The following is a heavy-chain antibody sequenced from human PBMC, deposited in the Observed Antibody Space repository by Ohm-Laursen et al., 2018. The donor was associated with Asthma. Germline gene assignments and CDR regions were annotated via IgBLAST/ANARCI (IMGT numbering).Heavy chain of an antibody. Sequence: ASVKVSCKTSGYTFTDYGISWVRQAPGQGLEWMGWISAKNGNTDFTQKLQGRVTLTTDTSTSTAYMEVRSLTSDDTAVYYCARVSCNDDICYSLFYNWGQGTLVTVSS. D-gene: IGHD2-15*01. J-gene: IGHJ4*02. CDR2: ISAKNGNT. CDR1: GYTFTDYG. V-gene: IGHV1-18*04. CDR3: ARVSCNDDICYSLFYN.